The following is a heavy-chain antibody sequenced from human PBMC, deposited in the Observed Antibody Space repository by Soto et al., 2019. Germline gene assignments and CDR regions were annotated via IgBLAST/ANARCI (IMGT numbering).Heavy chain of an antibody. V-gene: IGHV4-34*01. CDR2: INHSGST. CDR3: ARGLVTSGGVVAATWGRYYFDY. J-gene: IGHJ4*02. Sequence: PSETLSLTCAVYGGSFSGYYWSWIRQPPGKGLEWIGEINHSGSTNYNPSLKSRVTISVDTSKNQFSLKLSSVTAADAAVYYCARGLVTSGGVVAATWGRYYFDYWGQGTLVTVSS. D-gene: IGHD2-15*01. CDR1: GGSFSGYY.